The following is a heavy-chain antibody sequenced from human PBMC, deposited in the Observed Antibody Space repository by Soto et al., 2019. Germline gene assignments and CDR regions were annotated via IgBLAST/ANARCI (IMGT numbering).Heavy chain of an antibody. CDR2: ISGSGGST. D-gene: IGHD3-3*01. CDR1: GFTFSSYA. J-gene: IGHJ6*02. CDR3: ARAFYDFWSGYPAYGMDV. V-gene: IGHV3-23*01. Sequence: GGSLRLSCAASGFTFSSYAMSWVRQAPGKGLEWVSAISGSGGSTYYADSVKGRFTISRDNSKNTLYLQMNSLRAEDTAVYYCARAFYDFWSGYPAYGMDVWGQGTTVTVSS.